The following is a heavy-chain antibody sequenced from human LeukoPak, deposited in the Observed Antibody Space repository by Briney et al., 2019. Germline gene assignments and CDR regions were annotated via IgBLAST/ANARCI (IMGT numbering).Heavy chain of an antibody. Sequence: GGSLRLSCTASGFTFSNYAMSWVRQAPGKGLEWVSTISGSDGSTYYADSVKGRFTISRDNSKNTLYLQMNSLRVEDTAIYYYAKGRGYCTGGSCYSDYWGQGTLVTVSS. CDR3: AKGRGYCTGGSCYSDY. D-gene: IGHD2-15*01. CDR1: GFTFSNYA. V-gene: IGHV3-23*01. CDR2: ISGSDGST. J-gene: IGHJ4*02.